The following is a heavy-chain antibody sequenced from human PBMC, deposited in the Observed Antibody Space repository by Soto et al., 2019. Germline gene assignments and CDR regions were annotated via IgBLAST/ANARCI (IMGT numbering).Heavy chain of an antibody. J-gene: IGHJ4*02. Sequence: VVSLILSCSSSVFTFIDYSIILILQVPVKWLQWVSGLYGNGVVVHYADSVKGLFTISRDNSAYSAYLQMNNLRVEDTSVYYCARDAVTFDGIWLEHEWGQRNVVNVSS. CDR2: LYGNGVVV. CDR1: VFTFIDYS. CDR3: ARDAVTFDGIWLEHE. D-gene: IGHD3-9*01. V-gene: IGHV3-23*01.